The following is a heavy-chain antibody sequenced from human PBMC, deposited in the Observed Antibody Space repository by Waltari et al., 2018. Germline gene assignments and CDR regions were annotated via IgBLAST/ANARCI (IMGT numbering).Heavy chain of an antibody. CDR2: INHSGST. Sequence: QVQLQQWGAGLLKPSETLSLTCAVYGGSFSGYYWSWIRQPPGKGLEWIGEINHSGSTNYNPSLKSRVTISVDTSKNQFSLKLSSVTAADTAVYYCARGLRYRGGLDVWGQGTTVTVSS. CDR1: GGSFSGYY. J-gene: IGHJ6*02. CDR3: ARGLRYRGGLDV. V-gene: IGHV4-34*01. D-gene: IGHD5-12*01.